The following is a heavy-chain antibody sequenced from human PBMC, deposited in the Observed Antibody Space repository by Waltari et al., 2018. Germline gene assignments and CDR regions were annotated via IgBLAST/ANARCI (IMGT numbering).Heavy chain of an antibody. J-gene: IGHJ5*02. D-gene: IGHD3-22*01. CDR2: IWSDETNK. CDR1: GFTFSNHA. CDR3: AKGPDSSGYYSNWFDP. Sequence: QVQLVESGGGVVQPGGSLRLSCAASGFTFSNHAFHWVRQAPGKGLEWVAFIWSDETNKHYADSVQGRFTISRDNSKNTVFLQMNSLRTEDTAVYYCAKGPDSSGYYSNWFDPWGQGILVTVSS. V-gene: IGHV3-30*02.